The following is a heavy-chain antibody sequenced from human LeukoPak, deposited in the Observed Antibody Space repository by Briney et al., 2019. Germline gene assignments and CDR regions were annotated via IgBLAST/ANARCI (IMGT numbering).Heavy chain of an antibody. Sequence: GGSLRLSCAASGFTFSSYGMHWVRQAPGKGLEWVAVISYDGSNKYYADSVKGRFTISRDNSKNTLYLQMNSLRSEDTAVYYCARSKSGYSYGYEDYYGVDVWGQGTTVTVSS. D-gene: IGHD5-18*01. CDR3: ARSKSGYSYGYEDYYGVDV. CDR2: ISYDGSNK. J-gene: IGHJ6*02. CDR1: GFTFSSYG. V-gene: IGHV3-30*03.